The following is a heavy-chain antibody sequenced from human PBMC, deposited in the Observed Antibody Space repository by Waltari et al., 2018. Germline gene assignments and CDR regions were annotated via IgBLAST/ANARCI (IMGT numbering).Heavy chain of an antibody. D-gene: IGHD7-27*01. CDR1: GYTFTDYW. J-gene: IGHJ4*02. Sequence: QVQLVQSGAEVKKPGASVKVSCKASGYTFTDYWIHWVRQAPGQGLEWMGWMNSNSGGKNYAQKFQGRVTMTRDTSIITAYMELSGLMSDDTALYYCATDNRHTPNWEFDYWGQGTLVTVSS. V-gene: IGHV1-2*02. CDR3: ATDNRHTPNWEFDY. CDR2: MNSNSGGK.